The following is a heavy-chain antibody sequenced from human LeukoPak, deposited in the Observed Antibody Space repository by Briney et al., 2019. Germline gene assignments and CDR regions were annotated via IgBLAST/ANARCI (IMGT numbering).Heavy chain of an antibody. CDR2: IYSGGST. V-gene: IGHV3-53*01. D-gene: IGHD2-15*01. J-gene: IGHJ5*02. Sequence: GGSLRLSCAASGFTVSSNYMSWVRQAPGKGLEWVSVIYSGGSTYYADSVKGRFTISRDNSKNTLYLQMNSLRAEDTAVYYCARDLGYCSGGSCFYWFDPWGQGTLVTVSS. CDR3: ARDLGYCSGGSCFYWFDP. CDR1: GFTVSSNY.